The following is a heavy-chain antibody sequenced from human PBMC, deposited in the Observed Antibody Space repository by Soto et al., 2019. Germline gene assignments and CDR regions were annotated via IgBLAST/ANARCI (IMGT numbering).Heavy chain of an antibody. D-gene: IGHD3-22*01. Sequence: GGSLRLSCAASGFTFSSYSMNWVRQAPGKGLEWVSYISSSSSTIYYADSVKGRFTISRDNAKNSLYLQMNSLRDEDTAVYYCARAGYYDSSGYYYDAFDIWGQGTMVTVSS. CDR2: ISSSSSTI. J-gene: IGHJ3*02. CDR1: GFTFSSYS. V-gene: IGHV3-48*02. CDR3: ARAGYYDSSGYYYDAFDI.